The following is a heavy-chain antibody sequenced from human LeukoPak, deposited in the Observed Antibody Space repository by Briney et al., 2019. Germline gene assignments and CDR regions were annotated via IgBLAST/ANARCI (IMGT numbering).Heavy chain of an antibody. CDR1: GGSISSGSYY. CDR3: ARDGSYSSGWYAGKFDY. CDR2: IYTSGST. V-gene: IGHV4-61*02. Sequence: SQTLSLTCTVSGGSISSGSYYWGWIRQPAGKGLEWIGRIYTSGSTNYNPSLKSRVTISVDTSKNQFSLKLSSVTAADTAVYYCARDGSYSSGWYAGKFDYWGQGTLVTVSS. J-gene: IGHJ4*02. D-gene: IGHD6-19*01.